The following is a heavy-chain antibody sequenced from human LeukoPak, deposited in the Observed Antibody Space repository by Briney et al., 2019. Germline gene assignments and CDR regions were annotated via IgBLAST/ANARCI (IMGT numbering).Heavy chain of an antibody. J-gene: IGHJ6*04. Sequence: GASVKVSCKASGYTFTSYGISWVRQAPGEGLEWMGWISAYNGNTNYAQKLQGRVTMTTDTSTSTAYMELRSLRSDDTAVYYCARVEGIQPWWRGMDVWGKGTTVTVSS. CDR2: ISAYNGNT. D-gene: IGHD5-18*01. CDR1: GYTFTSYG. V-gene: IGHV1-18*04. CDR3: ARVEGIQPWWRGMDV.